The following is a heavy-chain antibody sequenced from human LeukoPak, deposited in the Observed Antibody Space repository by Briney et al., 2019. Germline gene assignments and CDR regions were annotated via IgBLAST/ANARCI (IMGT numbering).Heavy chain of an antibody. D-gene: IGHD6-13*01. J-gene: IGHJ5*02. CDR1: GGSFSGYY. Sequence: TSETLSLTCAVYGGSFSGYYWSWIRQPPGKGLEWIGEINHSGSTNYNPSLKSRVTISVDTSKNQFSLKLSSVTAADTAVYYCVGDVTTAAGIYAPNWFDPWGQGTLVTVSS. CDR2: INHSGST. V-gene: IGHV4-34*01. CDR3: VGDVTTAAGIYAPNWFDP.